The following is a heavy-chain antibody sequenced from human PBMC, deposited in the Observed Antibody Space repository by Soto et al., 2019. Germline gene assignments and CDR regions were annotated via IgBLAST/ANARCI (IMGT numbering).Heavy chain of an antibody. CDR3: ARGFPYYDFWSGHNGPENYYYYMDG. V-gene: IGHV4-59*08. CDR1: GGSISSYY. D-gene: IGHD3-3*01. CDR2: IYYSGST. Sequence: ASETLSLTCTVSGGSISSYYWSWIRHPPGKGPEGIGYIYYSGSTNYNPSLKSRATISVDTSKNQFSLKLSSVTAADTAVYYCARGFPYYDFWSGHNGPENYYYYMDGWGKGNTVTFSS. J-gene: IGHJ6*03.